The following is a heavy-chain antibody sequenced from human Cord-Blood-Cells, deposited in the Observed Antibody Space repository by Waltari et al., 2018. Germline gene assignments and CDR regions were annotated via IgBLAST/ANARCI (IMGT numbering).Heavy chain of an antibody. CDR1: GGSFSGYY. D-gene: IGHD6-19*01. CDR2: INHSGRT. Sequence: QVQLQQWGAGLLKPSETLSLTCAVYGGSFSGYYWSWIRQPPGKGLEWIGEINHSGRTNYDPSLKSRVTIAVDTSKNQFSLKLSSVTAADTAVYYCARVGSSGWYFDYWGQGTLVTVSS. J-gene: IGHJ4*02. V-gene: IGHV4-34*01. CDR3: ARVGSSGWYFDY.